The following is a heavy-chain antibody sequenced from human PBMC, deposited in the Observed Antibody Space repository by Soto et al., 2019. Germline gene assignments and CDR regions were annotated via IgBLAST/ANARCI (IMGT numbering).Heavy chain of an antibody. CDR2: TYFRSKWYS. CDR1: GDSVSSNSAT. V-gene: IGHV6-1*01. Sequence: SQTLSLTCAISGDSVSSNSATWNWIRQSPSRGLEWLGRTYFRSKWYSDYEVSVRSRISINPDTSKNQFSLQLNSVTPEDTAVYYCAKDVETVQERSPHYYYYGMDVWGQGTTVTVSS. D-gene: IGHD1-1*01. J-gene: IGHJ6*02. CDR3: AKDVETVQERSPHYYYYGMDV.